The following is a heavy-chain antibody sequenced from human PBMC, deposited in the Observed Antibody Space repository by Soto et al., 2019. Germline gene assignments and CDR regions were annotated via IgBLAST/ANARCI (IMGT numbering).Heavy chain of an antibody. J-gene: IGHJ4*02. CDR2: IYYSGST. CDR3: ARRARAAVDY. CDR1: VGSISSSSYY. D-gene: IGHD6-13*01. V-gene: IGHV4-39*01. Sequence: QLQLQESGPGLVKPSETLSLTCTVSVGSISSSSYYWGWIRQPPGKGLEWIGSIYYSGSTYYHPSLKSRVTISVDTSKNQFSLKLSSVTAGDTAVYYCARRARAAVDYGGQGNLVTVSS.